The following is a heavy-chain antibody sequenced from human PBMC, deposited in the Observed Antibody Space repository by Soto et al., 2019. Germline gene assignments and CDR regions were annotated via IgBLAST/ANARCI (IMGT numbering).Heavy chain of an antibody. D-gene: IGHD3-3*01. CDR3: ARDARRITIFGAVITDFNY. CDR1: GFTFSSYS. V-gene: IGHV3-21*01. CDR2: ISSRSSYI. Sequence: GGSLRLSCAASGFTFSSYSMHWVRQAQGKGLEWVSSISSRSSYIYYADSVKGRFTISRDKAKNSLYLQMNSRRAEDTAGYYCARDARRITIFGAVITDFNYWGQGTLVTVSS. J-gene: IGHJ4*02.